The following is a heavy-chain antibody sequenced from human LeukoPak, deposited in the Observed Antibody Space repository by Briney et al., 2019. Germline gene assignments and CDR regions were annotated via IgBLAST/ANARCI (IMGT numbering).Heavy chain of an antibody. V-gene: IGHV3-11*01. CDR2: ISSSGSTI. Sequence: KTGGSLRLSCAASGFTFSDYYMSWIRQAPGKGLEWVSYISSSGSTIYYADSVKGRFTISRDNAKNSLYLQMNSLRAQDTAVYYCARVIAAAGSHFDYWGQGTLVTVSP. CDR1: GFTFSDYY. D-gene: IGHD6-13*01. CDR3: ARVIAAAGSHFDY. J-gene: IGHJ4*02.